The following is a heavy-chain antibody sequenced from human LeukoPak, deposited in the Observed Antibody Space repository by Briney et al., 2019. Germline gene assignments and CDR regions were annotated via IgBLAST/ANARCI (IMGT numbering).Heavy chain of an antibody. D-gene: IGHD3-22*01. V-gene: IGHV3-7*05. J-gene: IGHJ4*02. Sequence: PGWSLRLSCAASGFTFSSYWMSWVRQAPGKGLEWVANIKQDGSEKYYVDSVKGRFTISRDNAKNSLYLQMNSLRAEDTAVYYCARDLNGITMIGGGFDYWGQGTLVTVSS. CDR1: GFTFSSYW. CDR3: ARDLNGITMIGGGFDY. CDR2: IKQDGSEK.